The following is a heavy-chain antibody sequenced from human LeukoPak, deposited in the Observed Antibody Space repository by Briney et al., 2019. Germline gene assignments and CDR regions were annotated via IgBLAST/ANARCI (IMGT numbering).Heavy chain of an antibody. J-gene: IGHJ5*02. CDR2: INTNTGNP. Sequence: APVKVSCKASGYTFTTYAMNWVRQAPGQGLEWMGWINTNTGNPTYAQGFTGRFVFSLDTSVSTAYLQISSLKAEDTAVYYCARDGYDFWSDYYTQPAYNWFDPWGQGTLVTVSS. CDR3: ARDGYDFWSDYYTQPAYNWFDP. CDR1: GYTFTTYA. V-gene: IGHV7-4-1*02. D-gene: IGHD3-3*01.